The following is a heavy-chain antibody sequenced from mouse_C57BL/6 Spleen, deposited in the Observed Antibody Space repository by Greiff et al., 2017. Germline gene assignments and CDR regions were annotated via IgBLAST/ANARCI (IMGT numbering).Heavy chain of an antibody. V-gene: IGHV1-64*01. D-gene: IGHD1-1*01. CDR1: GYTFTSYW. J-gene: IGHJ1*03. Sequence: SGAELVKPGASVKLSCKASGYTFTSYWMHWVKQRPGQGLEWIGMIHPNSGSTNYNEKFKSKATLTVDKSSSTAYMQLSSLTSEDSAVYYCARGDTTVVATPHWYFDVWGTGTTVTVSS. CDR3: ARGDTTVVATPHWYFDV. CDR2: IHPNSGST.